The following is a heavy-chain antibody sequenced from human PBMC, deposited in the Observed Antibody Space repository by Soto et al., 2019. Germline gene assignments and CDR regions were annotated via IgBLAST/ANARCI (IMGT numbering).Heavy chain of an antibody. J-gene: IGHJ5*02. Sequence: SETLSLTCTVSGGSIRSNYNYWAWIRQPPGKGLEWIGNIYFSGTTHNNPSLKSRVALSVDGSKNQFYLKMSSVTAADTALYYCAMLSLSGQAATNWIDPWGPGTLDLVSS. CDR2: IYFSGTT. V-gene: IGHV4-39*01. D-gene: IGHD1-1*01. CDR1: GGSIRSNYNY. CDR3: AMLSLSGQAATNWIDP.